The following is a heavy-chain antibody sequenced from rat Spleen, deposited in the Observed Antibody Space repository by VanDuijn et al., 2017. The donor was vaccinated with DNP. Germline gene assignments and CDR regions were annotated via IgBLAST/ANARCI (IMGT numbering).Heavy chain of an antibody. D-gene: IGHD2-2*01. Sequence: EVQLVESGSNLVQPGRSIKLSCATSGFTFSNYYMAWVRQAPAKGLEWVASITTGGGYTYYRDSVKGRFTISRDNAKSTLYLQMDSLRSEETATYYCARRDTFYYFDYWGQGVMVTVSS. V-gene: IGHV5S11*01. CDR3: ARRDTFYYFDY. CDR1: GFTFSNYY. CDR2: ITTGGGYT. J-gene: IGHJ2*01.